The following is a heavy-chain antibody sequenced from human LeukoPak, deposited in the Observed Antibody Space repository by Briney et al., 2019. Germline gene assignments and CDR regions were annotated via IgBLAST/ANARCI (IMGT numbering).Heavy chain of an antibody. V-gene: IGHV3-21*01. CDR2: ISSSSSYI. D-gene: IGHD3-22*01. CDR1: GFTFSSYS. CDR3: ARDGEYYYDSSGYCDW. J-gene: IGHJ4*02. Sequence: GGSLRLFCAASGFTFSSYSMNWVRQAPGKGLEWVSSISSSSSYIYYADSVKGRFTISRDNAKNSLYLQMNSLRAEDTAVYYCARDGEYYYDSSGYCDWWGQGTLVTVSS.